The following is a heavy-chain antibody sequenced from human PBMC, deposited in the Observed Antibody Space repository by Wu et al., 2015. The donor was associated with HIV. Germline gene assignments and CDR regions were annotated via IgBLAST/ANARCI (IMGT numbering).Heavy chain of an antibody. CDR3: ARDLGSSSTRYFDL. CDR1: GGTFNA. Sequence: VQLVQSGADVRRPGSSVKVSCQASGGTFNAINWVRQAPGQGLEWMGIINPSGGSTSYAQKFQGRVTMTRDTSTSTVYMELSSLRSEDTAVYYCARDLGSSSTRYFDLWGRGTLVTVSS. CDR2: INPSGGST. J-gene: IGHJ2*01. D-gene: IGHD6-6*01. V-gene: IGHV1-46*03.